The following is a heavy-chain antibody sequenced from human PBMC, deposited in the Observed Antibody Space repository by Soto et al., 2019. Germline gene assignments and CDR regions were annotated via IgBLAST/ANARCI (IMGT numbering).Heavy chain of an antibody. CDR2: MNPNSGNT. CDR3: ARGGYSSGWYQPNWFDP. CDR1: GYTFTSYD. Sequence: ASVKVSCKASGYTFTSYDINWVRQATGQGLEWMGWMNPNSGNTGYAQKFQGRVTMTRNTSISTAYMELSSLRSEDTAVYYCARGGYSSGWYQPNWFDPWGQGTLVTVSS. D-gene: IGHD6-19*01. J-gene: IGHJ5*02. V-gene: IGHV1-8*01.